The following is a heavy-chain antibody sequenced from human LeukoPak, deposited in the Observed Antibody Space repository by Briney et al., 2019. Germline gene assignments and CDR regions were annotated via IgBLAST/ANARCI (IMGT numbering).Heavy chain of an antibody. CDR3: ARGGLSSTRKTSFDY. V-gene: IGHV1-18*01. CDR1: GYSFTSYG. CDR2: ISGYSGNT. J-gene: IGHJ4*02. Sequence: GASAKVSCKASGYSFTSYGITWVRQAPGQGLEWMGWISGYSGNTNYAQKLQGRVTMTTDTSTSTAYMELRSLRSDDTAVYYCARGGLSSTRKTSFDYWGQGTLVTVSS. D-gene: IGHD2-2*01.